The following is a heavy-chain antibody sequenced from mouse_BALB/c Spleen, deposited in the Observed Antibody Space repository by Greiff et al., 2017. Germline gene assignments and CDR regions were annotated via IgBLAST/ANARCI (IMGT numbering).Heavy chain of an antibody. V-gene: IGHV5-17*02. CDR1: GFTFSSFG. D-gene: IGHD4-1*01. J-gene: IGHJ3*01. CDR3: ARGNTGTRAWFAD. CDR2: ISSGSSTI. Sequence: EVMLVESGGGLVQPGGSRKLSCAASGFTFSSFGMHWVRQAPEKGLEWVAYISSGSSTIYYADTVKGRFTISRDNPKNTLFLQMTSLRSEDTAMYYCARGNTGTRAWFADWGQGTLVTVSA.